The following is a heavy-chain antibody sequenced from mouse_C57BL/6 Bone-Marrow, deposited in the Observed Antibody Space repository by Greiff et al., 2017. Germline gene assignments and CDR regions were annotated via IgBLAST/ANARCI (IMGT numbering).Heavy chain of an antibody. CDR1: GFTFSDYY. CDR2: ISNGGGST. V-gene: IGHV5-12*01. D-gene: IGHD2-4*01. J-gene: IGHJ4*01. CDR3: ASDDYDVYYAMDY. Sequence: EVKVEESGGGLVQPGGSLKLSCAASGFTFSDYYMYWVRQTPEKRLEWVAYISNGGGSTYYPDTVKGRFTISRDNAKNTLYLQMSRLKSEDTAMYYCASDDYDVYYAMDYWGQGTSVTVSS.